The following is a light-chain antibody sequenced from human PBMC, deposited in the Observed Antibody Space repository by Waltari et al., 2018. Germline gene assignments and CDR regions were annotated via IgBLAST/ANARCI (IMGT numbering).Light chain of an antibody. CDR1: RNAGSD. Sequence: EIVMTQSPATLSLSPGERATLSCRASRNAGSDLAWYQQKPGQPPRLLIYGVASRATGIPARFSGSGYGTDVALTISSLQSEDSAVYYCQHYRTQPLTFGGGTSVEI. V-gene: IGKV3-15*01. CDR3: QHYRTQPLT. J-gene: IGKJ4*01. CDR2: GVA.